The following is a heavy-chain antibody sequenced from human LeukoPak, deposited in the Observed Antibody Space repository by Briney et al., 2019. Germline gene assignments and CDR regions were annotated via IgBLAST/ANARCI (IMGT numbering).Heavy chain of an antibody. CDR2: INHSGST. Sequence: PSETLSLTCAVYGGSFSGYYWSWIRQPPGKGLEWIGEINHSGSTNYNPSLKSRVTISVDTSKNQFSLKLSSVTAADTAVYYCARATWIQLWFGFDYWGQGTLVTVSS. J-gene: IGHJ4*02. CDR3: ARATWIQLWFGFDY. CDR1: GGSFSGYY. D-gene: IGHD5-18*01. V-gene: IGHV4-34*01.